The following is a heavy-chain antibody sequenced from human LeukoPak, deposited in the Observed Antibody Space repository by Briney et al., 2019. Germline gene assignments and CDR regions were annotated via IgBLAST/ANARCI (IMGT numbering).Heavy chain of an antibody. J-gene: IGHJ4*02. CDR3: ARDDYADY. V-gene: IGHV4-34*01. Sequence: PSETLSLTCAVYGGSFSGYYWSWIRKPPGKGLEWIGEINHSGSTNYNPSLKSRVTISVDTSKNQFSLKLSSVTAADTAVYYCARDDYADYWGQGTLVTVSS. CDR2: INHSGST. CDR1: GGSFSGYY.